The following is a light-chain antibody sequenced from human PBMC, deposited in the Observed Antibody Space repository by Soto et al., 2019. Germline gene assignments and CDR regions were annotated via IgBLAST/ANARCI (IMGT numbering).Light chain of an antibody. CDR3: QQYNSYPMYT. CDR1: QSISSW. V-gene: IGKV1-5*03. Sequence: DIQRSQSPSTLSASVGDRVTITCRASQSISSWLAWYQQKPGKAPKLLTYKASSLESGVPSRFSGSGSGTEFTLTISSLQPDDFATYYCQQYNSYPMYTFGKGTKVDIK. J-gene: IGKJ2*01. CDR2: KAS.